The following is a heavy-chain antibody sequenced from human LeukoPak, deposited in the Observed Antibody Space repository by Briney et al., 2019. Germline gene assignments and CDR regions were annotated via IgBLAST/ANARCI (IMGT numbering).Heavy chain of an antibody. Sequence: SETLSLTCTVSGGSIISTIYYWGWIRQSPGKGLDWIGSISYSGSSFCKPSLKSRVTIAVDTSKNQFSLRLSSVTAADTAFYYCARDRGVSGFDYWGQGTLVTVSS. CDR1: GGSIISTIYY. CDR3: ARDRGVSGFDY. CDR2: ISYSGSS. J-gene: IGHJ4*02. V-gene: IGHV4-39*07. D-gene: IGHD6-13*01.